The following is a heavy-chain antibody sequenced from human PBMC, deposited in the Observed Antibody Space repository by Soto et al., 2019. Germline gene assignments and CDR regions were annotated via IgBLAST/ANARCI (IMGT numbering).Heavy chain of an antibody. D-gene: IGHD1-26*01. V-gene: IGHV4-39*01. CDR1: GGSISSSRSY. Sequence: SETLSLTCTVSGGSISSSRSYWGWIRQPPGKGLECIGSIYYSGSAYYSPSLKSRVTISVDTSKNQFSLKLSSVTAADTAVYYCARRGLVGATTFDYWGQGTLVTVSS. J-gene: IGHJ4*02. CDR3: ARRGLVGATTFDY. CDR2: IYYSGSA.